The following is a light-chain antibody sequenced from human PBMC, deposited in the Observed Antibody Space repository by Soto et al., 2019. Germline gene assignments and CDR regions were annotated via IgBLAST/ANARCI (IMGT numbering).Light chain of an antibody. V-gene: IGLV1-40*01. Sequence: QPVLTQSPSVSGAPGQRVTISCTGRSSNIGAGYDVHWYQQVPGTAPKLLIYGNTNRPSGVPDRFSGSKSGTSASLAITGLQAEDEADYYCQSYDTSLSAWVFGGGTKLTVL. CDR2: GNT. J-gene: IGLJ3*02. CDR3: QSYDTSLSAWV. CDR1: SSNIGAGYD.